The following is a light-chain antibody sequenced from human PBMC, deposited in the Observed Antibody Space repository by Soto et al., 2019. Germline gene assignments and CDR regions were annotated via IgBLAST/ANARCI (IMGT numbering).Light chain of an antibody. CDR2: DTN. CDR3: SLYDSSTSV. CDR1: TGAVTGGHY. Sequence: QAVVTQEPSLTVSPGGTVTLTCGSSTGAVTGGHYPYWFQQKPGQAPRTLIYDTNNIHSWTPARFAGSLLGGKAALTLSGAQPEDEADYYCSLYDSSTSVFGGGTKLTVL. J-gene: IGLJ3*02. V-gene: IGLV7-46*01.